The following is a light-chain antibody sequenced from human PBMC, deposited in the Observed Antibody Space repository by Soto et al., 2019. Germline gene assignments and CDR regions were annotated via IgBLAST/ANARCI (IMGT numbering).Light chain of an antibody. CDR2: DAS. CDR3: QQYGSWPPLT. CDR1: QTVRNNY. Sequence: EYVLTQSPSTLSLSPGERATLSCRAIQTVRNNYLAWYQQKPGQAPRLLIYDASSRATGIPARFSGSGSGTEFTLTISSLQSEDFAVYYCQQYGSWPPLTFGGGTRLEIK. J-gene: IGKJ5*01. V-gene: IGKV3-20*01.